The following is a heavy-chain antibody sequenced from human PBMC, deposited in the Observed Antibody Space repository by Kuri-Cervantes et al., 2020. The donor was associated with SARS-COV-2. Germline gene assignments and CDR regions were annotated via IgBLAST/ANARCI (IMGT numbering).Heavy chain of an antibody. V-gene: IGHV4-59*12. CDR1: GGSISSYC. CDR3: ARGRITIFGGVIVQGWFDP. CDR2: IYYSWST. D-gene: IGHD3-3*01. Sequence: GSLRLSCTVSGGSISSYCWSWIRQPPGKGLEWVGYIYYSWSTNYNPSLKSRVTISVDTPKTQFALTLGSVTAADTDVYYCARGRITIFGGVIVQGWFDPWGQGTLVTVSS. J-gene: IGHJ5*02.